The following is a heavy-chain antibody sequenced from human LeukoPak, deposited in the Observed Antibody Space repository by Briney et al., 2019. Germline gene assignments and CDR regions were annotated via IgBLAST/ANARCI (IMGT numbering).Heavy chain of an antibody. CDR2: MNPNSGNT. Sequence: ASVKVSCKASGYTFTSYDINWVRQATGQGLEWMGWMNPNSGNTGYAQKLQGRVTMTTDTSTSTAYMELRSLRSDDTAVYYCARYYYDSSGYSGSYYYYGMDVWGQGTTVTVSS. CDR3: ARYYYDSSGYSGSYYYYGMDV. V-gene: IGHV1-8*01. D-gene: IGHD3-22*01. J-gene: IGHJ6*02. CDR1: GYTFTSYD.